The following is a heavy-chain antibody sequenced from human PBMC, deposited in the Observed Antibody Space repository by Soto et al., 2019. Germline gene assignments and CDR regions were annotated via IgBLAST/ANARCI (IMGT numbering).Heavy chain of an antibody. Sequence: GGSLRLSCTTSGFTFPDYPMSWFRQAPGKGLEWVGFIKSKAFGGTSECAPSVKGRFTISRDDSRNIAYLQMNSLRAEDTAVYYCAKDWQLGQTAAYYFDYWGQGTLVTVSS. CDR1: GFTFPDYP. D-gene: IGHD6-6*01. CDR3: AKDWQLGQTAAYYFDY. CDR2: IKSKAFGGTS. V-gene: IGHV3-49*03. J-gene: IGHJ4*02.